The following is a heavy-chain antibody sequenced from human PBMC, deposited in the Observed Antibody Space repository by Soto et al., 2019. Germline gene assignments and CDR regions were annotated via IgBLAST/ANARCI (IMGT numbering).Heavy chain of an antibody. J-gene: IGHJ4*02. D-gene: IGHD3-3*01. CDR3: AHRVLRTVFGLVTTTAIYFDF. Sequence: QITLNESGPTQVKPRQTLTLTCTFSGFSLTTSGVGVGWICQSPGKAPEWLALIYWDDDKRYSPSLKSRLTIPKDTSKNQVVLTMADLDPADTATYYCAHRVLRTVFGLVTTTAIYFDFWGQGTPVAVSS. V-gene: IGHV2-5*02. CDR1: GFSLTTSGVG. CDR2: IYWDDDK.